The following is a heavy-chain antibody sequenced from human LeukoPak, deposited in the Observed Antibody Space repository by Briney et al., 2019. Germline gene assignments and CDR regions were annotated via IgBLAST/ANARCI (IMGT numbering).Heavy chain of an antibody. V-gene: IGHV1-2*02. Sequence: ASAKVSCKASGYTFTGYYMHWVRQAPGQGLEWMGWINPNSGGTNYAQKFQGRVTMTRDTSISTAYMELSRLRSDDTAVYYCARDYSSSSYRFDPWGQGTLVTVSS. J-gene: IGHJ5*02. CDR3: ARDYSSSSYRFDP. D-gene: IGHD6-6*01. CDR1: GYTFTGYY. CDR2: INPNSGGT.